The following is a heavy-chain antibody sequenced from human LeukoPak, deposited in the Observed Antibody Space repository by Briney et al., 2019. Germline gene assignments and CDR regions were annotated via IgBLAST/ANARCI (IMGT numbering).Heavy chain of an antibody. J-gene: IGHJ4*02. D-gene: IGHD4-11*01. CDR1: GFTFSSYW. CDR2: ISGSGGST. CDR3: AKDRKGPTTVTGPFDY. Sequence: GGSLRLSCAASGFTFSSYWMHWVRQAPGKGLEWVSAISGSGGSTYYADSVKGRFTISRDNSKNTLYLQMNSLRAEDTAVYYCAKDRKGPTTVTGPFDYWGQGTLVTVSS. V-gene: IGHV3-23*01.